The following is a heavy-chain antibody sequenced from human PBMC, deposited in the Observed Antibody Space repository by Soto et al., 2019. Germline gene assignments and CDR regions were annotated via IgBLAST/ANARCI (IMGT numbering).Heavy chain of an antibody. Sequence: SVKVSCKASGGTFSSYSISWVLQAPGQGLVWMGGIIPIFGTANYAQKFQGRVTITADKSTSTAYMELSSLRSEDTAVYYCARDTYYYDSSGYPRSYYFDYWGQGTLVTVSS. V-gene: IGHV1-69*06. D-gene: IGHD3-22*01. CDR1: GGTFSSYS. J-gene: IGHJ4*02. CDR3: ARDTYYYDSSGYPRSYYFDY. CDR2: IIPIFGTA.